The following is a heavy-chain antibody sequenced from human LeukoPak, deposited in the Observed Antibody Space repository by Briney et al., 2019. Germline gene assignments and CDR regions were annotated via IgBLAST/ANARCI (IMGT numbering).Heavy chain of an antibody. J-gene: IGHJ6*02. D-gene: IGHD2-15*01. V-gene: IGHV3-30*18. CDR3: AKVVVVVAATPHGYGMDV. CDR2: ISYDGSNK. Sequence: GRSLRLSCAASGFTFSSYDMHWVRQAPGKGLEWVAVISYDGSNKYYADSVKGRFTISRDNSKNTLYLQMNSLRAEDTAVYYCAKVVVVVAATPHGYGMDVWGQGTTVTVSS. CDR1: GFTFSSYD.